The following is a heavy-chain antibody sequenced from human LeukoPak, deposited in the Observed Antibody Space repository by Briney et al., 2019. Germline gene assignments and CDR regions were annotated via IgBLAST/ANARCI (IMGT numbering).Heavy chain of an antibody. J-gene: IGHJ6*03. CDR2: IDYSGST. V-gene: IGHV4-59*01. CDR3: ARVLPMVRGVIYYYYYMDV. D-gene: IGHD3-10*01. CDR1: GGSISSYY. Sequence: PSETLSLTCTVSGGSISSYYWSWLRQPPGKGLEWIGYIDYSGSTNYNHSLKSRVNISVGTSKNQFSLKLSSVTAADTAVYYCARVLPMVRGVIYYYYYMDVWGKGTTVTVSS.